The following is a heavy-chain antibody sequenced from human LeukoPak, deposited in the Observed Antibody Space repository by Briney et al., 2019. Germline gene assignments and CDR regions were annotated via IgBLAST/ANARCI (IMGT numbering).Heavy chain of an antibody. CDR3: AKSRGGSWYAVDY. V-gene: IGHV3-7*01. J-gene: IGHJ4*02. CDR1: GFTFSSYW. Sequence: PGGSLRLSCAASGFTFSSYWMSWVRQAPGKGLEWVANIKQDGSEKYYVDSVKGRFTISRDNAKNSLYLQMNSLRAEDTAVYYCAKSRGGSWYAVDYWGQGTLVTVPS. D-gene: IGHD6-13*01. CDR2: IKQDGSEK.